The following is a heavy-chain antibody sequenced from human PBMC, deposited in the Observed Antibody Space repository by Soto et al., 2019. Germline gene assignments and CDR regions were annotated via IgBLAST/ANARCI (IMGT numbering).Heavy chain of an antibody. CDR2: INPNSGDT. CDR1: GYTFTDYY. V-gene: IGHV1-2*04. Sequence: QVQLAQSGAEVKNPGASVKVSCKASGYTFTDYYIHWLRQAPAQGLEWMGWINPNSGDTKYAQKFQGWATITRDTYSSTTYLDLGRLTSDVAALDNSARVPSHAPFNICRQST. J-gene: IGHJ3*02. CDR3: ARVPSHAPFNI.